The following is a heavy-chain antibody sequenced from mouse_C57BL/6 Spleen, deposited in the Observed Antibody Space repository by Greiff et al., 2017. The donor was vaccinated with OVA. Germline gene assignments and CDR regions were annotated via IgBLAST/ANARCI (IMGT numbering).Heavy chain of an antibody. J-gene: IGHJ4*01. D-gene: IGHD1-3*01. CDR3: ARLKEDYAMDY. CDR2: IDPNSGGT. Sequence: QVQLQQPGAELVKPGASVKLSCKASGYTFTSYWMHWVKQRPGRGLEWMGRIDPNSGGTKYNEKFKSKATLTVDNPSSTAYMQLSSLTSEDSAVYYCARLKEDYAMDYWGQGTSVTVSS. V-gene: IGHV1-72*01. CDR1: GYTFTSYW.